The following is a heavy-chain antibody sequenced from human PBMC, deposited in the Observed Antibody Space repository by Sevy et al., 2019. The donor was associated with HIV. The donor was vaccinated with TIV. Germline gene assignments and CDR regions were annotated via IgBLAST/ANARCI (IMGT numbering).Heavy chain of an antibody. CDR1: GFPFGSYE. Sequence: GGSLRLSCTASGFPFGSYEMNWVRQAPGKGLEWVSYISNSGSAKYYSDPVRGRFTISRDNAKNPLYQQMNSLRAEDTAVYYCARDLPPSATTVAHFDYWGRGTLVTVSS. CDR3: ARDLPPSATTVAHFDY. J-gene: IGHJ4*02. V-gene: IGHV3-48*03. CDR2: ISNSGSAK. D-gene: IGHD4-17*01.